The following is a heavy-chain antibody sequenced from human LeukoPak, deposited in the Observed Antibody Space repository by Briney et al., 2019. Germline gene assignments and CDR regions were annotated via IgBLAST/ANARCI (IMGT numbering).Heavy chain of an antibody. V-gene: IGHV1-69*13. CDR2: IIPIFGTA. CDR1: GGTFSSYA. J-gene: IGHJ6*02. D-gene: IGHD5-12*01. CDR3: ARVRSGYLYYYYGMDV. Sequence: AASVKVSCEASGGTFSSYAISWVRQAPGQGLEWMGGIIPIFGTANYAQKFQGRVTITADESTSTAYMELSSLRSEDTAVYYCARVRSGYLYYYYGMDVWGQGTTVTVSS.